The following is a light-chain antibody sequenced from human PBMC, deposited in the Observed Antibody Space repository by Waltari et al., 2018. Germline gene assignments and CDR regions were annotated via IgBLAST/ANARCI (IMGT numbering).Light chain of an antibody. Sequence: DIVLKQSPGTLSLSHGERATLSCRASQSVSSSYLAWYQQKPGQAPRLLIYGASSRATGIPDRFSGSGSGTDFTLTISRLEPEDFAVYYCQQYGSSPHTFGQGTKLEIK. J-gene: IGKJ2*01. V-gene: IGKV3-20*01. CDR1: QSVSSSY. CDR2: GAS. CDR3: QQYGSSPHT.